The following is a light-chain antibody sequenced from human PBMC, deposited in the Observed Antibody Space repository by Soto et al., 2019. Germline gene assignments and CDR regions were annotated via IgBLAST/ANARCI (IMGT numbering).Light chain of an antibody. CDR3: SSYTSSSPYV. Sequence: QSVLTQPASGSGSPGQSSTISCTGTSSNVGGYNYVSWYQQHPGKGPKLRIYEVSKRRAGDCNRFSDSKSGNTASLPLSRLQAEDEADYSCSSYTSSSPYVFGTGPKVTVL. J-gene: IGLJ1*01. CDR1: SSNVGGYNY. CDR2: EVS. V-gene: IGLV2-14*01.